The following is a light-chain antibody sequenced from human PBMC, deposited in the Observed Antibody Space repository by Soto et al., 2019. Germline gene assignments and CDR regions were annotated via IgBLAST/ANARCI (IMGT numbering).Light chain of an antibody. CDR3: QQRSNWPLIT. CDR2: GAS. V-gene: IGKV3-15*01. J-gene: IGKJ5*01. Sequence: ENVMTQSPAALSVSPGERATLSCRASQSVNSNLAWYQQKLGQAPRVLIYGASTRATGIPDRFSGSGSGTEFILTISSLQSEDFAVYYCQQRSNWPLITFGQGTRLEIK. CDR1: QSVNSN.